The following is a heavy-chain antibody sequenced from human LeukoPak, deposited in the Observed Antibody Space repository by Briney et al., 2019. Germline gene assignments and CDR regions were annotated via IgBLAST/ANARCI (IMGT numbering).Heavy chain of an antibody. J-gene: IGHJ4*02. D-gene: IGHD5-24*01. CDR1: GGSFSSYY. CDR2: IYTSGRT. CDR3: ATGDGYNSFDY. Sequence: SETLSLTCTVSGGSFSSYYWSWIRQPAGKGLEWIGRIYTSGRTNYNSSLKSRVTMSVDTSKNQVSLKLSSVTAADTAVYYCATGDGYNSFDYWGQGTLVTVSS. V-gene: IGHV4-4*07.